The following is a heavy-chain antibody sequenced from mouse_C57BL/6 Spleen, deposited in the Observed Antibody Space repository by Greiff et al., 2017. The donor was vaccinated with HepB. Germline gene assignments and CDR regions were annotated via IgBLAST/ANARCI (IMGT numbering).Heavy chain of an antibody. CDR1: GYTFTSYD. Sequence: QVQLKESGPELVKPGASVKLSCKASGYTFTSYDINWVKQRPGQGLEWIGWIYPRDGSTKYNEKFKGKATLTVDTSSSTAYMELQRLTSEDSAVYFCARRGDSSGYSFDYWGQGTTLTVSS. V-gene: IGHV1-85*01. D-gene: IGHD3-2*02. CDR3: ARRGDSSGYSFDY. J-gene: IGHJ2*01. CDR2: IYPRDGST.